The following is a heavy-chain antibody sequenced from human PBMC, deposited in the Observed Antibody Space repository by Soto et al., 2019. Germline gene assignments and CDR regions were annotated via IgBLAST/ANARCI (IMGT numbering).Heavy chain of an antibody. J-gene: IGHJ3*02. Sequence: CVASGLSISAYDMHWVRTRPGKGLEWVSCIGTLRDSYYADSVKGRFTFSREDDWNSLYLQMNGLIDVYTPVYYCARAFLFGSGSLRPGPSDGFDIWGQGAVVTVS. CDR1: GLSISAYD. V-gene: IGHV3-13*01. D-gene: IGHD3-10*01. CDR2: IGTLRDS. CDR3: ARAFLFGSGSLRPGPSDGFDI.